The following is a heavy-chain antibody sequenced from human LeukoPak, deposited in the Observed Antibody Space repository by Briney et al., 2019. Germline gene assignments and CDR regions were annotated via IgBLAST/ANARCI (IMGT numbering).Heavy chain of an antibody. CDR2: IGGST. D-gene: IGHD5-24*01. V-gene: IGHV1-46*01. CDR3: ARVRDGYNDAYDI. Sequence: ASVKVSCKASGYTFSNYYIHWVRQAPGQGLEWRGIIGGSTNYAQKFQGRVTMTRDTSTSTVYMELSSLRSEDTAVYYCARVRDGYNDAYDIWGQGTMVTVHS. J-gene: IGHJ3*02. CDR1: GYTFSNYY.